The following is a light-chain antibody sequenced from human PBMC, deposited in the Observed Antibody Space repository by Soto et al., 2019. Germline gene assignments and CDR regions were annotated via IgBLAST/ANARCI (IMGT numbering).Light chain of an antibody. CDR1: QFLSSY. Sequence: VLTQSPAPLSSAPGERATLSCRASQFLSSYLAWYQQKPGQAPRLLIYGASSRASGIPDRFSGSGSGTDFTLTISRLEPEDFAVYYCQQYGSSPITFGRGTRLEIK. CDR2: GAS. V-gene: IGKV3-20*01. J-gene: IGKJ5*01. CDR3: QQYGSSPIT.